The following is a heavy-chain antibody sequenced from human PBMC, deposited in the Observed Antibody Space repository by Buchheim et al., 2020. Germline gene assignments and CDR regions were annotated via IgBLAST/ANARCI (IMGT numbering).Heavy chain of an antibody. D-gene: IGHD6-6*01. CDR3: ARTVKSIYWYFDL. CDR2: INSDGSST. Sequence: EVQLVESGGGLVQPGGSLRLSCGASGLTFNSYWMHWVRQAPGKGLVWVSRINSDGSSTAYADSVKDRFTISRDNAKNTLYLQMNSLRAEDTAVYYCARTVKSIYWYFDLWGRGTL. CDR1: GLTFNSYW. J-gene: IGHJ2*01. V-gene: IGHV3-74*01.